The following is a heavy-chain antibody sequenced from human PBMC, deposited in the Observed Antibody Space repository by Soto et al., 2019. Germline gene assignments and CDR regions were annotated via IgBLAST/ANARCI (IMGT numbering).Heavy chain of an antibody. CDR1: GGSISSYY. V-gene: IGHV4-59*12. CDR3: ARDASIFGVVIRSYGMDV. D-gene: IGHD3-3*01. CDR2: IYYSGST. J-gene: IGHJ6*02. Sequence: SETLSLTCTVSGGSISSYYWSWIRQPPGKGLEWIGYIYYSGSTNYNPSLKSRVTISVDTSKNQFSLKLSSVTAADTAVYYCARDASIFGVVIRSYGMDVWGQGTTVPVSS.